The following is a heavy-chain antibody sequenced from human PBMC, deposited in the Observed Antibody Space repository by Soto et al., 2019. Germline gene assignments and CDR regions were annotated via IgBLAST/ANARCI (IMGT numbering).Heavy chain of an antibody. CDR2: INHSGST. Sequence: QVQLQQWGAGLLKPSETLSLTCAVYGGSFSGYYWSWIRQPPGKGLEWIGEINHSGSTNYNPSLKRRVPISVDTSKNQFSLKLSSVTAADTAVYYCARGFGRLYCSSTSGYKYYYYGMDVWGQGTTVTVSS. CDR3: ARGFGRLYCSSTSGYKYYYYGMDV. V-gene: IGHV4-34*01. D-gene: IGHD2-2*02. J-gene: IGHJ6*02. CDR1: GGSFSGYY.